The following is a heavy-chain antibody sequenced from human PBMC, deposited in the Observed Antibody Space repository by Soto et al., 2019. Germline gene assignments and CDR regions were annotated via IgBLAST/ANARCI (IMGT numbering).Heavy chain of an antibody. CDR3: AKEGLYGDLTPCEY. J-gene: IGHJ4*02. CDR1: GFTFSTYA. V-gene: IGHV3-23*01. Sequence: EVQLLESGGGLVQPGGSLRLSCAASGFTFSTYAMTWVRQAPGKGLEWVAAISGSGGSTYYADSVKGRFTISRDNSKNTLYLQMNSLRAADTAIYYVAKEGLYGDLTPCEYWGQGTLVTVSS. D-gene: IGHD4-17*01. CDR2: ISGSGGST.